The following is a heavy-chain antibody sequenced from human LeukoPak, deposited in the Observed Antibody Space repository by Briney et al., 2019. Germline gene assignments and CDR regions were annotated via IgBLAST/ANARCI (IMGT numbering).Heavy chain of an antibody. V-gene: IGHV4-34*01. Sequence: PSETLSLTCAVYGGSLRNYYWCWIRQPPGKGLEWIGEINHSGNTNYHPSLKSRVTMSVDTSKNHIYLKLSIVTAADTAVYYCARQGSGSSYYYYTFPYWGQGTLVTVSS. D-gene: IGHD1-26*01. CDR1: GGSLRNYY. CDR2: INHSGNT. CDR3: ARQGSGSSYYYYTFPY. J-gene: IGHJ4*02.